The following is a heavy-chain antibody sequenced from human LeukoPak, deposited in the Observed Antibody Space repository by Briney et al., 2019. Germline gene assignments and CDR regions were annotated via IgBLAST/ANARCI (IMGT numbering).Heavy chain of an antibody. D-gene: IGHD6-19*01. Sequence: ASVKVSCKASGGTFSSYAISWVRQAPGQGLEWMGGIIPIFGTANYAQKFQGRVTITADESTSTAYMELSSLRSEDTAVYYCARGAGSGWLGNGAFDIWGQGTMVTVSS. CDR2: IIPIFGTA. V-gene: IGHV1-69*13. CDR1: GGTFSSYA. CDR3: ARGAGSGWLGNGAFDI. J-gene: IGHJ3*02.